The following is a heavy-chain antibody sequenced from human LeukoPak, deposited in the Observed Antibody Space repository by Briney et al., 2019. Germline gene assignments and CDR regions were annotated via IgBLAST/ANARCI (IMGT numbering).Heavy chain of an antibody. CDR1: GGSISSGGYY. J-gene: IGHJ4*02. CDR3: ARGVAAAGTADY. Sequence: SGTLSLTCTVSGGSISSGGYYWSWVRQHPGTGLEWIGYIYYSGSTYYNPSLKSRVTISVDTSKDQFSLKLSSVTAADTAVYYCARGVAAAGTADYWGQGTLVTVSS. D-gene: IGHD6-13*01. CDR2: IYYSGST. V-gene: IGHV4-31*03.